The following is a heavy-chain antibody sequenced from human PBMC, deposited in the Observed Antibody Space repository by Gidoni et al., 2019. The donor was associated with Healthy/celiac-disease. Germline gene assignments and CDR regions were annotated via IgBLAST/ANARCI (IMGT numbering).Heavy chain of an antibody. J-gene: IGHJ4*02. CDR3: TTLVHGTAAGTEGFDY. CDR2: IKSKTDGETT. V-gene: IGHV3-15*01. D-gene: IGHD6-13*01. CDR1: GFNFIIAW. Sequence: EVQLVESGGGLVEPGGSLRLSCAASGFNFIIAWMNWVRQAPGKGLEWVGRIKSKTDGETTDHAAPVKGRFSISRDDSKNTVYLQMNSLKTEDTALYYCTTLVHGTAAGTEGFDYWGQGTLVTVSS.